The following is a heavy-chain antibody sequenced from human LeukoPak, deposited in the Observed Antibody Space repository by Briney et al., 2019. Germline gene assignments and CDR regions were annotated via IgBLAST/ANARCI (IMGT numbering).Heavy chain of an antibody. CDR2: ISGSGGST. CDR3: AKEPPDVDTAMVTRFYYYYGMDV. J-gene: IGHJ6*02. V-gene: IGHV3-23*01. Sequence: GGSLRLSCAASGFTFSSYAMSWVRQAPGKGLEWVSAISGSGGSTYYADSVKGRFTISRDNSKNTLYLQMNSLRAEDTAVYYCAKEPPDVDTAMVTRFYYYYGMDVWGQGTTVTVSS. D-gene: IGHD5-18*01. CDR1: GFTFSSYA.